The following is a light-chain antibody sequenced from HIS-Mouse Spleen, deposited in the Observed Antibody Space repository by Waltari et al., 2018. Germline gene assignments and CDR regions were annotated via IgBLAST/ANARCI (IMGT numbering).Light chain of an antibody. CDR1: SRDVGTYNL. Sequence: QSALTQPASVSGSPGQSITISRTGTSRDVGTYNLVSSYQQHPGKAPKLMIYEGSKPPSGVSNRFSGSKSGNTASLTISGLQAEDEADYYCCSYAGSSTYWVFGGGTKLTVL. J-gene: IGLJ3*02. V-gene: IGLV2-23*01. CDR2: EGS. CDR3: CSYAGSSTYWV.